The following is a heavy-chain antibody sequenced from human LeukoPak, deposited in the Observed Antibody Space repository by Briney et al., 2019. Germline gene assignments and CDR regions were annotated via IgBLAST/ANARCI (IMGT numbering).Heavy chain of an antibody. CDR3: ARDYDFDDY. V-gene: IGHV3-30*03. CDR2: ISYDGRNK. D-gene: IGHD3-3*01. Sequence: GGSLRLSCAASGFTFSSYGMHWVRQAPGKGLEWVAVISYDGRNKYYADSVKGRFTISRDNSKNMLYLQMNSLRPEDTAVYYCARDYDFDDYWGQGTLVTVSS. J-gene: IGHJ4*02. CDR1: GFTFSSYG.